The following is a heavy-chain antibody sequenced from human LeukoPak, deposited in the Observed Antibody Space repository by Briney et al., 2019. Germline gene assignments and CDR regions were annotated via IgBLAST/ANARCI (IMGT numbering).Heavy chain of an antibody. Sequence: PGGSLRLSCAASGFTFSDYYMSWIRQAPGKGLEWVSYISSSGSTIYYADSVKGRFTISRDNAKNSLYLQMNSLRAEDTAVYYCARESPSSWYVPSYWYFDLWGRGTLVNVSS. D-gene: IGHD6-13*01. J-gene: IGHJ2*01. V-gene: IGHV3-11*01. CDR1: GFTFSDYY. CDR2: ISSSGSTI. CDR3: ARESPSSWYVPSYWYFDL.